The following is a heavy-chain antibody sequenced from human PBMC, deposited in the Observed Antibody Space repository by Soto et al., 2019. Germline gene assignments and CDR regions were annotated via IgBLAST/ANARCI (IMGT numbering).Heavy chain of an antibody. CDR2: IYYSGST. CDR3: ARGSGPNDAFDI. V-gene: IGHV4-61*01. Sequence: QVQLQESGPGLVKPSETLSLTCTVSGGSVSSGSYYWSWIRQPPGKGLEWIGYIYYSGSTNYNPSLQRRVSISVAPSKNQFSLKLRSVTAADTAVYYGARGSGPNDAFDIWGQGTMVTVSS. D-gene: IGHD2-15*01. J-gene: IGHJ3*02. CDR1: GGSVSSGSYY.